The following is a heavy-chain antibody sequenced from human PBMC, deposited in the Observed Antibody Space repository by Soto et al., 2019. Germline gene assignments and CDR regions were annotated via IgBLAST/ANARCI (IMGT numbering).Heavy chain of an antibody. CDR3: ARAYGDYVDY. Sequence: GGSLRLSCAASGFTFSSYWMSWVRQAPGKGLEWVANIKQDGSERYYVDSVKGRFTISKDNAKNSLYLQMNSLRAEDAAVYYCARAYGDYVDYWGQGTLVTVSS. D-gene: IGHD4-17*01. J-gene: IGHJ4*02. V-gene: IGHV3-7*01. CDR1: GFTFSSYW. CDR2: IKQDGSER.